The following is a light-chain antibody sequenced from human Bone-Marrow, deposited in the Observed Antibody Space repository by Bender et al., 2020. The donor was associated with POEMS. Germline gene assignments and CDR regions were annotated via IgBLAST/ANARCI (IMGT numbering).Light chain of an antibody. Sequence: QSALTQPRSVSGSPGQSVTISCTGTSNEIGGYNYVSWYQQLPGKAPKLVIYEVSSRPSGLSNRFSGSKSGNTASLTISGLQADDEADYFCSSYTGSGSVVFGGGTKLTVL. V-gene: IGLV2-14*01. CDR2: EVS. CDR3: SSYTGSGSVV. CDR1: SNEIGGYNY. J-gene: IGLJ2*01.